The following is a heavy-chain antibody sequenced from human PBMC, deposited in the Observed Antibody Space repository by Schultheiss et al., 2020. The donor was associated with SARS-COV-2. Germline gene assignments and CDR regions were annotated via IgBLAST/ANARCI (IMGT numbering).Heavy chain of an antibody. CDR1: GGSISSSNW. Sequence: SETLSLTCAVSGGSISSSNWWSWVRQPPGKGLEWIGEIYHSGSTYYNPSLKSRVTISVDTSKNQFSLKLSSVTAADTAVYYCARDAPYGDYLDYWGQGTLVTVSS. CDR2: IYHSGST. D-gene: IGHD4-17*01. J-gene: IGHJ4*02. CDR3: ARDAPYGDYLDY. V-gene: IGHV4-4*02.